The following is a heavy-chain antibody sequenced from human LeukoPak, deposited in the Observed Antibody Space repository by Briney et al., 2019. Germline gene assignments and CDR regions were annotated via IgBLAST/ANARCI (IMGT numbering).Heavy chain of an antibody. Sequence: GGSLRLSCAASGFTFSGYGLHWVRQAPGKGLEWVAVISYDGSNKYYVDSVKGRFTSTRDNSENTLYVQMNSLRAEDTAVYYCAKDRNNGCSHYYYGMDVWGKGTTLTVSS. CDR2: ISYDGSNK. CDR3: AKDRNNGCSHYYYGMDV. J-gene: IGHJ6*04. CDR1: GFTFSGYG. V-gene: IGHV3-30*18. D-gene: IGHD1/OR15-1a*01.